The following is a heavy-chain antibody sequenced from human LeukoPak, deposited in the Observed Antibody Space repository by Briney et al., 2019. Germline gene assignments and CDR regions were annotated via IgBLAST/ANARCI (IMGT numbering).Heavy chain of an antibody. J-gene: IGHJ6*03. CDR3: ARVSDCSSTSCYFLYYYMDV. D-gene: IGHD2-2*01. Sequence: SETLSLTCTVSGGSISNYYWSWIRQPPGKGLEWIGYIYYSGSTNYNPSLKSRVSISVDTSKNQFSLKLSSVTAADTAVYYCARVSDCSSTSCYFLYYYMDVWGKGTTVTVSS. CDR1: GGSISNYY. CDR2: IYYSGST. V-gene: IGHV4-59*01.